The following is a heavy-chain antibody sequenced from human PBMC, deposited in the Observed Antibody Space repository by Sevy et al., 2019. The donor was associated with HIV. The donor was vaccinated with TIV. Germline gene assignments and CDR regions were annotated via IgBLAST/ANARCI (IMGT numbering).Heavy chain of an antibody. CDR2: IYSGGST. D-gene: IGHD2-15*01. CDR3: AREDIVSGEGSYYGMDV. V-gene: IGHV3-53*01. Sequence: GGSLRLSCAASEFTVSSNYMSWVRQAPGKGLEWVSVIYSGGSTYYADSVKGRFTISRDNSQNTVYLQMNSLRAEDTAVYYCAREDIVSGEGSYYGMDVWGQGTTVTVSS. CDR1: EFTVSSNY. J-gene: IGHJ6*02.